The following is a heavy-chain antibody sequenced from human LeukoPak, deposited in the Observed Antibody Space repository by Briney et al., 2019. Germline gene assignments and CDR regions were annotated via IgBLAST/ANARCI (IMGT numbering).Heavy chain of an antibody. V-gene: IGHV4-39*07. CDR1: GGSISSSSYH. CDR3: ARDARQYITYFDY. D-gene: IGHD3-10*01. J-gene: IGHJ4*02. Sequence: SETLSLTCTVSGGSISSSSYHWGWIRQPPGKGLEWIGSIYYSGSTYYNPSLKSRVTISVDTSKNQFSLKLSSVTAADTAVYYCARDARQYITYFDYWGQGTLVTVSS. CDR2: IYYSGST.